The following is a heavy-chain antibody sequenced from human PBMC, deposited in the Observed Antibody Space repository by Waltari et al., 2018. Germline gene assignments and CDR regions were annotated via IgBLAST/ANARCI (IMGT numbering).Heavy chain of an antibody. J-gene: IGHJ4*02. V-gene: IGHV3-53*01. CDR3: ARGDGVRGVIFDY. D-gene: IGHD3-10*01. CDR2: FYTGGST. CDR1: GFTVSSNY. Sequence: EVQLVESGGGLIQPGGSLRLSCAASGFTVSSNYMSWVRQAPGKGLELVSVFYTGGSTYYEDSVKGRFTISRDNSKNTLYLQMNSLRAEDTAVYYCARGDGVRGVIFDYWGQGTLVTVSS.